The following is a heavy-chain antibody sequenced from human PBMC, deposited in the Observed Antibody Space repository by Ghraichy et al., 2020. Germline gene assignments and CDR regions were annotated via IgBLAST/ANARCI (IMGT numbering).Heavy chain of an antibody. CDR3: ARGDDYGGNQLVDY. D-gene: IGHD4-23*01. CDR2: INHSGST. V-gene: IGHV4-34*01. Sequence: SETLSLTCAVYGGSFSGYYWSWIRQPPGKGLEWIGEINHSGSTNYNPSLKSRVTISVDTSKNQFSLKLSSVTAADTAVYYCARGDDYGGNQLVDYWGQGTLVTVSS. CDR1: GGSFSGYY. J-gene: IGHJ4*02.